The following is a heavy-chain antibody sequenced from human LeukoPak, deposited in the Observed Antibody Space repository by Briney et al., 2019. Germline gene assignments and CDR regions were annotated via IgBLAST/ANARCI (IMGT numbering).Heavy chain of an antibody. CDR2: INHSGST. CDR3: ARGLRRVAATWTFVS. Sequence: SETLSLTCAVYGGSFSGYYWSWMCQPPGKGLEWIGEINHSGSTNYNPSLKSRVTISVDTSKNQFSPKLSSVTAADTAVYYCARGLRRVAATWTFVSWGQGTLVTVSS. CDR1: GGSFSGYY. D-gene: IGHD2-15*01. J-gene: IGHJ4*02. V-gene: IGHV4-34*01.